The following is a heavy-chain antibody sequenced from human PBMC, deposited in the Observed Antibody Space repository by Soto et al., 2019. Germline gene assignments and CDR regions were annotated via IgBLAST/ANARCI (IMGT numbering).Heavy chain of an antibody. Sequence: QVQLQESGPGLVKPSQTLSLACTVSGGSVGSGEYYYSWIRQPPGKGLEWIGYIYDSGITNYTPSLKGRFTMSLDTSNNQVSLKLSSVTAADTAVYFCARDVAHGYTENVWGQGTMVTVSS. D-gene: IGHD5-18*01. V-gene: IGHV4-30-4*01. CDR2: IYDSGIT. CDR1: GGSVGSGEYY. CDR3: ARDVAHGYTENV. J-gene: IGHJ3*01.